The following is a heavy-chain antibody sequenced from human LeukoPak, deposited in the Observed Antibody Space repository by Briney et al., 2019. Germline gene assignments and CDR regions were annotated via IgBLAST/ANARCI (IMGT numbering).Heavy chain of an antibody. CDR1: GYTFTGYY. Sequence: VKVSCKASGYTFTGYYMHWVRQAPGQGLEWMGWINPNSGGTNYAQKFQGRVTMTRDTSISTAYMELRSLRSDDTAVYYCAREALGRNWFDPWGQGTLVTVSS. D-gene: IGHD3-16*01. CDR2: INPNSGGT. CDR3: AREALGRNWFDP. J-gene: IGHJ5*02. V-gene: IGHV1-2*02.